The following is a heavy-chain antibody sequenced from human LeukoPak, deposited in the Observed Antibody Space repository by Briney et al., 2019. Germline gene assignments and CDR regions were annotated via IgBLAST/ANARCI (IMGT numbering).Heavy chain of an antibody. Sequence: GASVKVSCKASGYTFTGYYMHWVRQAPGQGVEWMGWINPNSGGTNYVQRFQGRVTMTRYTSISTAYMELSRLRSDDTAVYYCARGEYYDRSAYCFDWGQGTLVTVSS. J-gene: IGHJ4*02. D-gene: IGHD3-22*01. CDR1: GYTFTGYY. V-gene: IGHV1-2*02. CDR2: INPNSGGT. CDR3: ARGEYYDRSAYCFD.